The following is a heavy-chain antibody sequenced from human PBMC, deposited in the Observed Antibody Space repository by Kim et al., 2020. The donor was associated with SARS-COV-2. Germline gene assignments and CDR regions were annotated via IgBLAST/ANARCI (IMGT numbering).Heavy chain of an antibody. D-gene: IGHD1-26*01. J-gene: IGHJ4*02. CDR2: IKEDGSEK. CDR1: GLTLSSSW. V-gene: IGHV3-7*01. Sequence: GGSLRLSCAAPGLTLSSSWMNWVRQAPGKGLEWVATIKEDGSEKYYVDSVKGRFTISRDNAKNSLFLQMNSLRVEDTAVYYCTRVSRSDGGDYWGQGTLVTVSS. CDR3: TRVSRSDGGDY.